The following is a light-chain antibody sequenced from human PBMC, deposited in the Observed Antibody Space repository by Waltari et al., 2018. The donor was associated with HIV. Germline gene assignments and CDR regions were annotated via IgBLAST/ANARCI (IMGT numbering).Light chain of an antibody. CDR3: QQYHSTPFT. Sequence: DIVLTQSPDSLSVSLGERATITCKSRQSLMSDSNDKNFLAWYQHRSGQPPKLLIYWASIRASGVPDRFSGSGSGTDFALTIRRLQAEDGAIYYCQQYHSTPFTFGPGTIVHI. V-gene: IGKV4-1*01. J-gene: IGKJ3*01. CDR2: WAS. CDR1: QSLMSDSNDKNF.